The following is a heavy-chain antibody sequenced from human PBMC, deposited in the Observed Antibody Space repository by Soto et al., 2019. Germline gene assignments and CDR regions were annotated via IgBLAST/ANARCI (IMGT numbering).Heavy chain of an antibody. CDR1: GFPFSDYA. CDR2: ISFDGSNT. J-gene: IGHJ4*02. V-gene: IGHV3-30*18. CDR3: AKALRGGCDY. D-gene: IGHD3-10*01. Sequence: QVQLVESGGGVVQPGRSLRLSCAACGFPFSDYAMHWVRQAPGKGLEWVAVISFDGSNTYYADSVKGRFTVSRDNSKHTLSLQMNSLRSDDTALYYCAKALRGGCDYWGQGALVTVSS.